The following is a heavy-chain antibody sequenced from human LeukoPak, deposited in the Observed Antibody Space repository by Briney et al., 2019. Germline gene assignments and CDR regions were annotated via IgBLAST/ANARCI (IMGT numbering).Heavy chain of an antibody. CDR1: GVSISNFY. J-gene: IGHJ5*01. Sequence: PSETLSLTCTVSGVSISNFYWSWIRQPPGEGLEWIGYIYHTGHSNYNPSLKGRVTMSVDTSKNHLSLNLTTVTATDSAVYYCARHCLGGTCYDSWGQGTLVTVSS. CDR3: ARHCLGGTCYDS. CDR2: IYHTGHS. V-gene: IGHV4-59*08. D-gene: IGHD2-15*01.